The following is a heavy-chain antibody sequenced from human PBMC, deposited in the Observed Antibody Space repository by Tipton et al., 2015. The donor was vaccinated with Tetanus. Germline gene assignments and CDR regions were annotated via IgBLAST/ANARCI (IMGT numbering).Heavy chain of an antibody. CDR1: GGSISSSSFY. Sequence: TLSLTCTVSGGSISSSSFYWGWIRQPPGKELEWIGSIYYSGSTYYNPSLKSRVTISWDTSKNHFSLGLSPVTAADTAVYYCARRQTYCTNGFCPFENWGQGTLVTVSS. CDR2: IYYSGST. CDR3: ARRQTYCTNGFCPFEN. V-gene: IGHV4-39*01. D-gene: IGHD2-8*01. J-gene: IGHJ4*02.